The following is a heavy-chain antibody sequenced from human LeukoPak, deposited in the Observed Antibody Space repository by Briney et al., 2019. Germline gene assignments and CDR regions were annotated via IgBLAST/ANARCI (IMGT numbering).Heavy chain of an antibody. D-gene: IGHD6-6*01. J-gene: IGHJ4*02. CDR1: RYSISSGYY. CDR2: IYHSGTT. Sequence: PSETLSLTCAVSRYSISSGYYWGWIRQPPGKGLEWIGSIYHSGTTDYNPSPKSRVTISVDTSNNQFSLKLSSVTAADTAVYYCARWYSSSGYFDYWGQGTLVTVSS. CDR3: ARWYSSSGYFDY. V-gene: IGHV4-38-2*01.